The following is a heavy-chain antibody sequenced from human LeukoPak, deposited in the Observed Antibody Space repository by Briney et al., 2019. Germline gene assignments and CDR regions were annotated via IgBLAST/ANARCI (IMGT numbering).Heavy chain of an antibody. Sequence: PGGSLRLSCAASGYTFSSYAMHWVREAPGKGLEYVSAISSNGGSTYYANSVKGRFTISRDNSKNTLYLQMGSLRAEDMAVYYCARPSEGFLEWLLPGAFDIWGQGTMVTVSS. J-gene: IGHJ3*02. CDR1: GYTFSSYA. CDR3: ARPSEGFLEWLLPGAFDI. D-gene: IGHD3-3*01. V-gene: IGHV3-64*01. CDR2: ISSNGGST.